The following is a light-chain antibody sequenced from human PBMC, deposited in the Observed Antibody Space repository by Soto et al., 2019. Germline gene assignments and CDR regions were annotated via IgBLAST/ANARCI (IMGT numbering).Light chain of an antibody. CDR1: QSVANY. CDR3: QQADSFPT. CDR2: DAS. Sequence: DIVLTQSPGTLSLSPGERATLSCRASQSVANYLLWFQQKPGQAPRLLIYDASNRASGIPARFSGSGSGTDFTLTISSLEPEDFATYYCQQADSFPTFGGGTKVEIK. J-gene: IGKJ4*01. V-gene: IGKV3-11*01.